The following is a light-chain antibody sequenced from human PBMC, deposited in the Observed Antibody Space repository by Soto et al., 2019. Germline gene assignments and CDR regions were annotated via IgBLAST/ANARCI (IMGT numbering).Light chain of an antibody. J-gene: IGKJ4*01. CDR2: DTS. V-gene: IGKV3-11*01. CDR3: HQRGDWPT. CDR1: HNVNYY. Sequence: EIVVTQSPATLSLSPGDRATLSCRTSHNVNYYLAWYQQKPGQAPRLLIYDTSTTATGVPARCSGSGSGTQFTLTISSLEPEDFPVYYCHQRGDWPTFGGGTKEEIK.